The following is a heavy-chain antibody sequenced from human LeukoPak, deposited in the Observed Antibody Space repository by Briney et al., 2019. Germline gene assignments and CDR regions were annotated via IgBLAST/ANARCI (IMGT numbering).Heavy chain of an antibody. D-gene: IGHD2-21*01. Sequence: GGSLRLSCAASGFTFSSYDMHWVRHATGKGLEWVSAIGTAGDTYYPGSVKGRLTISRENAKNSLYLQMNSLRAGDTAVYYCARFAWHHDGYYYYGMDVWGQGTTVTVSS. V-gene: IGHV3-13*01. CDR2: IGTAGDT. CDR3: ARFAWHHDGYYYYGMDV. CDR1: GFTFSSYD. J-gene: IGHJ6*02.